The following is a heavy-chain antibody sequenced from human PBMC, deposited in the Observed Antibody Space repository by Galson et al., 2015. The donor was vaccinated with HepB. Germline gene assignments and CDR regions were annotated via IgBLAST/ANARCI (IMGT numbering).Heavy chain of an antibody. J-gene: IGHJ4*02. Sequence: SLRLSCAASGFTFSSYWMSWVRQAPGKGLEWVANIKQDGSEKYYVDSVKGRFTISRDNAKNSLNLQMNSLRAEDTAVYYCAREGSKRNYYGSGSYSDYWGQGTLVTVSS. CDR1: GFTFSSYW. V-gene: IGHV3-7*03. D-gene: IGHD3-10*01. CDR2: IKQDGSEK. CDR3: AREGSKRNYYGSGSYSDY.